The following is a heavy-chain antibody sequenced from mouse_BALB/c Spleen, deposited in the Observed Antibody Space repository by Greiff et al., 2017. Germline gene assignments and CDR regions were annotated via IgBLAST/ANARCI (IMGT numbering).Heavy chain of an antibody. V-gene: IGHV2-9*02. D-gene: IGHD4-1*01. J-gene: IGHJ3*01. CDR1: GFSLTSYG. Sequence: QVQLKESGPGLVAPSQSLSITCTVSGFSLTSYGVHWVRQPPGKGLEWLGVIWAGGSTNYNSALMSRLSISKDNSKSQVFLKMNSLQTDDTAMYYCARVNWDDLFAYWGQGTLVTVSA. CDR2: IWAGGST. CDR3: ARVNWDDLFAY.